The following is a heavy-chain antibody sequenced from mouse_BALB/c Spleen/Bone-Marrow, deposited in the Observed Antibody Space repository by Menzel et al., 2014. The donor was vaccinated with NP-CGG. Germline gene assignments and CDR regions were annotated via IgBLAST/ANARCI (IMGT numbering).Heavy chain of an antibody. Sequence: DVQLQESGGGVVKPGGSLKLSCAASGFTFSSYAMSWVRQTPEKRLEWVATISSGGSYTYYPDSVKGRFTISRDNAKNTLYLQMSSLRPEDTAMYYCARNDGYFDWGQGTLVTVSA. D-gene: IGHD2-3*01. CDR1: GFTFSSYA. J-gene: IGHJ3*01. V-gene: IGHV5-9-3*01. CDR2: ISSGGSYT. CDR3: ARNDGYFD.